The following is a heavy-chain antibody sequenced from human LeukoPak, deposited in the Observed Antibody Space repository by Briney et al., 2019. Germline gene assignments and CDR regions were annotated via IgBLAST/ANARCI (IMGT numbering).Heavy chain of an antibody. D-gene: IGHD2-2*02. CDR3: ARELRSRVVPAAIGSYYYYYGMDV. CDR1: GGSFSGYY. V-gene: IGHV4-34*01. J-gene: IGHJ6*02. Sequence: PSETLSLTCAVYGGSFSGYYWSWIRQPPGKGLEWIGEINHSGSTNYNPSLKSRVTISVDTSKNQFSLKLSSVTAADTAVYYCARELRSRVVPAAIGSYYYYYGMDVWGQGTTVTVSS. CDR2: INHSGST.